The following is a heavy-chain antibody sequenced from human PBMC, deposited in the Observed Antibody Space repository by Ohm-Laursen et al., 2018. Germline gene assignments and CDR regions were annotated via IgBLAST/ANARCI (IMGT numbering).Heavy chain of an antibody. D-gene: IGHD1-26*01. CDR2: IGWNRGSI. CDR3: VKNLASGLFRDYYYGMAV. CDR1: GFTFDDYA. J-gene: IGHJ6*02. Sequence: SLRLACAASGFTFDDYAMHWVREAPGKGLEWASGIGWNRGSIVNADSVKGRFTISRDNAKNSLFLQMNSLSAEDTALYYCVKNLASGLFRDYYYGMAVWGQGTTVTVSS. V-gene: IGHV3-9*01.